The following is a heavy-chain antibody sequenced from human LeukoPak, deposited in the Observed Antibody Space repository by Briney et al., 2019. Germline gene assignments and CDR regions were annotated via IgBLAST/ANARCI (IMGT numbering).Heavy chain of an antibody. CDR2: ISGSGGST. CDR1: GFTFSSYG. V-gene: IGHV3-23*01. D-gene: IGHD6-13*01. CDR3: AGDLAAAGTVWFDP. Sequence: GGSLRLSCAASGFTFSSYGMHWVRQAPGKGLEWVSAISGSGGSTYYADSVKGRFTISRDNSKNTLYLQMNSLRAEDTAVYYCAGDLAAAGTVWFDPWGQGTLVTVSS. J-gene: IGHJ5*02.